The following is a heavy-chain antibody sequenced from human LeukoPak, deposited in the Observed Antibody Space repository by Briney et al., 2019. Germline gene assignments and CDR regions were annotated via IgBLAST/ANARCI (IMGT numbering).Heavy chain of an antibody. CDR3: ARTTEGGYTYGYFYYYYMDV. J-gene: IGHJ6*03. D-gene: IGHD5-18*01. V-gene: IGHV4-39*07. CDR1: GGSISSNSYF. Sequence: SETLSLTCTVSGGSISSNSYFWAWIRQPPGKGLEWIGSIYYSGSTYYNPSLKSRVTISVDTSKNQFSLKLTSVTAADTAVYYCARTTEGGYTYGYFYYYYMDVWGKGTTVTISS. CDR2: IYYSGST.